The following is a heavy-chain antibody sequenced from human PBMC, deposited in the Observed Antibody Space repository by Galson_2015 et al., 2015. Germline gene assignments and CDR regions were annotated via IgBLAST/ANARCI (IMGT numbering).Heavy chain of an antibody. Sequence: SLRLSCAASGFTFSSYWMTWVRQGPGKGLEWVANIKQDGSEKYYVDSVKGRFTISRDDAKNSLYLQMNSLRAEDTAVYYCAKGDSSGIPNAFDIWGQGTMVTVSS. V-gene: IGHV3-7*03. D-gene: IGHD3-22*01. CDR2: IKQDGSEK. CDR1: GFTFSSYW. CDR3: AKGDSSGIPNAFDI. J-gene: IGHJ3*02.